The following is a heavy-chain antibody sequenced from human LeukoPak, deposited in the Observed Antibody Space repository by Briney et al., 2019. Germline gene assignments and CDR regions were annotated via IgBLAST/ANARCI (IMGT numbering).Heavy chain of an antibody. D-gene: IGHD3-22*01. CDR1: GFTFRTSG. CDR3: AKRSSTSSGYFDF. J-gene: IGHJ4*02. Sequence: GGSLRLSCAASGFTFRTSGMNWVRQAPGKGLEWVSYISSSGTTISYAQSVKGRFTITRDNAQNSLTLHMNTLRADDTAIYYCAKRSSTSSGYFDFWGRGTLVTVSS. CDR2: ISSSGTTI. V-gene: IGHV3-48*01.